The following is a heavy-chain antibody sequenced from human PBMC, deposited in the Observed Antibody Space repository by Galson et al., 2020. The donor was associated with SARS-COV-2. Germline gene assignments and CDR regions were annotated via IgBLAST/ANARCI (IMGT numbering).Heavy chain of an antibody. CDR2: ISYNGTT. D-gene: IGHD2-15*01. Sequence: SGPLSLTCDVSGDSISSRGYSWSWIRQPPGKGLEWIGYISYNGTTHYNSSLKSRITISMDTSKNQFSLKLTSMTAADTAVYYCAREARWTPKLYYGLDVWGQGTTVAVSS. J-gene: IGHJ6*02. CDR1: GDSISSRGYS. CDR3: AREARWTPKLYYGLDV. V-gene: IGHV4-30-4*07.